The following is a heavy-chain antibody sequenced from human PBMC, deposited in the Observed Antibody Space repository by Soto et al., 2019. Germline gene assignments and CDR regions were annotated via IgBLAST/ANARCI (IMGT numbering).Heavy chain of an antibody. Sequence: GGSLRLSCAASGFTFSNYWMHWVRQAPGKGLVWVSRINSDGSSTSYADSVKGRFTISRDNAKNTLYLQMNSLRAEDTAVYYCARMLGSGYRDYYGMDVWGQGTTVTVSS. D-gene: IGHD3-10*01. CDR1: GFTFSNYW. V-gene: IGHV3-74*01. CDR2: INSDGSST. CDR3: ARMLGSGYRDYYGMDV. J-gene: IGHJ6*02.